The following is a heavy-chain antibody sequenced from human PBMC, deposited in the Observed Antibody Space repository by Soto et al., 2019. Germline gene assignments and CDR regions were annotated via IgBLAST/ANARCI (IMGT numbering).Heavy chain of an antibody. Sequence: ASVKVSCKASGYTFTSYGISWVRQAPGQGLEWMGWINAGNGNTKYSQKFQGRVTITRDTSASTAYMELSSLRSEDTAVYYCARSLYDILTGYYMAYYFDYWGQG. CDR1: GYTFTSYG. V-gene: IGHV1-3*01. CDR3: ARSLYDILTGYYMAYYFDY. J-gene: IGHJ4*02. D-gene: IGHD3-9*01. CDR2: INAGNGNT.